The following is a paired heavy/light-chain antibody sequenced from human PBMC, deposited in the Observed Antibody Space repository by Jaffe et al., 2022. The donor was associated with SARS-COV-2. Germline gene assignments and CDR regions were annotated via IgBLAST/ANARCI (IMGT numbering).Light chain of an antibody. V-gene: IGKV2-28*01. CDR3: MQALQTPYT. Sequence: DIVMTQSPLSLPVTPGEPASISCRSSQSLLHSNGYNFLDWYLQKPGQSPQLLIYLGSNRASGVPDRFSGSGSGTDFTLKISRVEAEDAGVYYCMQALQTPYTFGQGTKMEIK. CDR2: LGS. J-gene: IGKJ2*01. CDR1: QSLLHSNGYNF.
Heavy chain of an antibody. Sequence: QVQLVQSGAEVKKPGASVKVSCKASGYTFNNYGFSWVRQAPGQGLEWMGWISAYNGNTNYAQTLRGRVTMTTDTSTNTAYMELRNLRSDDTAVYYCARRTPYRYTYLGAYHFYYGVDVWGQGTTVTVS. J-gene: IGHJ6*02. CDR3: ARRTPYRYTYLGAYHFYYGVDV. D-gene: IGHD3-16*02. CDR1: GYTFNNYG. CDR2: ISAYNGNT. V-gene: IGHV1-18*01.